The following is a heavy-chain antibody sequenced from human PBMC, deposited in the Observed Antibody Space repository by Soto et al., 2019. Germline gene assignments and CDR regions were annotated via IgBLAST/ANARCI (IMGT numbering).Heavy chain of an antibody. V-gene: IGHV1-18*01. CDR1: GYTFTIYG. CDR3: ARGPYCSGGTCYSQFFDY. J-gene: IGHJ4*02. Sequence: ASVKVSCKASGYTFTIYGISWVRQAPGQGLEWMGWISSYNGDTNYAQKLQGRVSMTADTSTGTAYMELRSPRSDDTAMYYCARGPYCSGGTCYSQFFDYWGQGTLVTVSS. CDR2: ISSYNGDT. D-gene: IGHD2-15*01.